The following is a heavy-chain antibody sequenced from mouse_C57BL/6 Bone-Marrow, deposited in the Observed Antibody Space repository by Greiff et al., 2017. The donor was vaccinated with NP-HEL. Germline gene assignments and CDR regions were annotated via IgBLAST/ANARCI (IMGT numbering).Heavy chain of an antibody. CDR2: ISYDGSN. Sequence: EVQLQESGPGLVKPSQSLSLTCSVTGYSITSGYYWNWIRQFPGNKLEWMGYISYDGSNNYNPSLKNRISITRDTSKNQFFLKLNSVTTEDTATYYCAREGLWAYWGQGTLVTVSA. CDR3: AREGLWAY. CDR1: GYSITSGYY. V-gene: IGHV3-6*01. J-gene: IGHJ3*01. D-gene: IGHD6-5*01.